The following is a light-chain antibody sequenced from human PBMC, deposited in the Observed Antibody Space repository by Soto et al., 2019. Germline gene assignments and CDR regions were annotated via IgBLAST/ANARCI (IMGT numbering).Light chain of an antibody. CDR1: SSDVGNYNY. CDR3: SSYTTSSTLYA. CDR2: QVS. Sequence: QSVLTQPASVSGSPGQSITISCTGTSSDVGNYNYVSWYQQHPGKAPQLMIFQVSNRASGVSNRFSGSKSGDTASLTISGLQAEDEADYYCSSYTTSSTLYAFGTGTKVTVL. J-gene: IGLJ1*01. V-gene: IGLV2-14*01.